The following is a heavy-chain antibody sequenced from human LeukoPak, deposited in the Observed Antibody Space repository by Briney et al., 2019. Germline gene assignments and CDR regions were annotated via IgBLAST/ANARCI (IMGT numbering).Heavy chain of an antibody. D-gene: IGHD2-21*01. CDR1: GFSFSFYW. Sequence: GGSLRLSCAASGFSFSFYWMHWVRQAPGKGPVWVSRIKTDGSIADYADSVKGRFTISRDNAKNTLYLQMNSLRAEDTAVYYCARSDWFDPWGQGTLVIVSS. CDR3: ARSDWFDP. CDR2: IKTDGSIA. V-gene: IGHV3-74*01. J-gene: IGHJ5*02.